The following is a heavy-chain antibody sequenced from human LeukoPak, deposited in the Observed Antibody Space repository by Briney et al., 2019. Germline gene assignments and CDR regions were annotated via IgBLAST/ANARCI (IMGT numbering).Heavy chain of an antibody. CDR2: IWYDGSNK. CDR3: ARGLPGGAGYYYDSSGYSS. CDR1: GFTFSSYG. V-gene: IGHV3-33*01. D-gene: IGHD3-22*01. J-gene: IGHJ4*02. Sequence: GGSLRLSCAASGFTFSSYGMHWVRQAPGKGLEWVAVIWYDGSNKYYADSVKGRFTTSRDNSKNTLYLQMNSLRAEDTAVYYCARGLPGGAGYYYDSSGYSSWGQGTQVTVSS.